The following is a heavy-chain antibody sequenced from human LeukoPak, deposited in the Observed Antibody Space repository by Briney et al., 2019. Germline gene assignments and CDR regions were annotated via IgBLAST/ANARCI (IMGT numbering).Heavy chain of an antibody. CDR1: GFTFSSYG. V-gene: IGHV3-30*18. J-gene: IGHJ1*01. Sequence: PGGSLRLSCAASGFTFSSYGMHWVRQAPGKGLEWVAVISYDGSNKYYADAVKGRFTISRDNAKNSLYLQMNSLRAEDMALYSCAQDIDSSGWYGYFQHWGQGTLVTVSS. CDR3: AQDIDSSGWYGYFQH. D-gene: IGHD6-19*01. CDR2: ISYDGSNK.